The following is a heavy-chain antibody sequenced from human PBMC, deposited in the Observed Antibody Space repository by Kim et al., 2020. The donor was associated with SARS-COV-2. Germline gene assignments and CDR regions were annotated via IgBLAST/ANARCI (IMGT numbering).Heavy chain of an antibody. V-gene: IGHV4-61*01. CDR1: GGSVSIVTYY. CDR2: IYYSGRT. D-gene: IGHD3-22*01. J-gene: IGHJ4*01. Sequence: SESLSLTCTVSGGSVSIVTYYWSWVRQPPGKGLEWIAYIYYSGRTDYNPSLKSRVTISVDTSKNQFSLKLSSVTSADTAGDDCARAYYDRCGYVYFYYWG. CDR3: ARAYYDRCGYVYFYY.